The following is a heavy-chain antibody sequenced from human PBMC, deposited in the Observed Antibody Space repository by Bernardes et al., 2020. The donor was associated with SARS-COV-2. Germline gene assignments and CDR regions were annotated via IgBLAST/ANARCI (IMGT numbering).Heavy chain of an antibody. J-gene: IGHJ5*01. CDR2: ISPDGGIT. V-gene: IGHV3-23*01. Sequence: GGSLRLSCAASGFTLSSYAMTWVRQAPGKGLEWVSVISPDGGITYYGDSVKGRFTVSRDNSKNTLYLQMSSLRAEDTALYYCARYTPTERTRWFDSWGQGTLVTVSS. CDR3: ARYTPTERTRWFDS. D-gene: IGHD1-1*01. CDR1: GFTLSSYA.